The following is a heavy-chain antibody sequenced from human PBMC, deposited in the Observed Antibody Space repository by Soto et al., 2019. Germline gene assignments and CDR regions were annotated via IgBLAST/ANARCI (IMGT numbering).Heavy chain of an antibody. Sequence: ASVKVSCKASGYSFTSYDINWVRQAAGQGLEWMGWLNTNSGRTGYAQKFQGRVTMTMDTSGSTAYMELNSLRSDDTAVYYCARVPASLDPWGQGTLVTVSS. CDR2: LNTNSGRT. CDR3: ARVPASLDP. CDR1: GYSFTSYD. V-gene: IGHV1-8*01. J-gene: IGHJ5*02.